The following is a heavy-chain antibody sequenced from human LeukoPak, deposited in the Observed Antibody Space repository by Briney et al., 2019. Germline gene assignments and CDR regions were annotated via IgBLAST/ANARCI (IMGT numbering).Heavy chain of an antibody. Sequence: GGSLRLSCAASGFTFSSYSMNWVRQAPGKGLEWVSSISSSSSYIYYADSVKGRFTISRDNAKNSLYLQMNSLRAEDTAVYYCARDSLQADAFDIWGQGTMVTVSS. J-gene: IGHJ3*02. D-gene: IGHD4-11*01. CDR3: ARDSLQADAFDI. CDR1: GFTFSSYS. CDR2: ISSSSSYI. V-gene: IGHV3-21*01.